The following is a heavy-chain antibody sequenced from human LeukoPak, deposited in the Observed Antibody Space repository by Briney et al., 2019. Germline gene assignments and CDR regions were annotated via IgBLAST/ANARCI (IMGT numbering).Heavy chain of an antibody. J-gene: IGHJ4*02. V-gene: IGHV1-2*02. CDR2: INPNSGGT. CDR1: GYTFTDYF. CDR3: ARDHMDILTSDY. D-gene: IGHD3-9*01. Sequence: ASVKVSCKASGYTFTDYFMHWVRQAPGQGLEWMGWINPNSGGTNFAQKFQGRVTMTRDTSISTAYMELSSLTSDDTAVYYCARDHMDILTSDYWGQGTLVTVSS.